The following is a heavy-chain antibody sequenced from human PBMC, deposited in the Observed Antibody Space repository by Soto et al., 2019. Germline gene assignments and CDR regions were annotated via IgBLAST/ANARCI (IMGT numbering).Heavy chain of an antibody. CDR1: GGSISIGGYY. D-gene: IGHD3-16*01. V-gene: IGHV4-31*03. CDR2: ISFAGTT. Sequence: SETLSLTCTVSGGSISIGGYYLSWIRQHPGQGLEWIGHISFAGTTYYNPSLKSRVIISVDTSKSQFSLKVTAVTAADTAVYYCARVEYYVDRSRFYFDSWGLGSLVTVSP. CDR3: ARVEYYVDRSRFYFDS. J-gene: IGHJ4*02.